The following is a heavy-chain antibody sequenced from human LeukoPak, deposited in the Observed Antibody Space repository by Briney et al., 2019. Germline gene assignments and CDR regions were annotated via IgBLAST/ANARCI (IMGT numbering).Heavy chain of an antibody. V-gene: IGHV3-48*04. Sequence: GGSLRLSCAASGFTFSSFNMNWVRQAPGKGLEWVSYISSGSSSTYYADSVKGRFTISRDNAKNSLSLQMNSLRAEDTAVYYCVRGRTSGSSWPFDYWGQGTLVTVSS. D-gene: IGHD6-13*01. CDR3: VRGRTSGSSWPFDY. CDR1: GFTFSSFN. J-gene: IGHJ4*02. CDR2: ISSGSSST.